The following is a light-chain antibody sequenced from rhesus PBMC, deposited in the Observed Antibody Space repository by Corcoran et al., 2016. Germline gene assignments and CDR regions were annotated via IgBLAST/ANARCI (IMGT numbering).Light chain of an antibody. CDR1: QSVSSY. V-gene: IGKV3S9*01. CDR2: GES. Sequence: EIVMTQSPATLSLSLGERATLSCRASQSVSSYVAWYQQKPEKAPRLLIYGESSRATGIPDRISGRGSGTDFTLIISSLEPEDVGVYCCQQFNNWRTFGPGTKVDIK. CDR3: QQFNNWRT. J-gene: IGKJ1*01.